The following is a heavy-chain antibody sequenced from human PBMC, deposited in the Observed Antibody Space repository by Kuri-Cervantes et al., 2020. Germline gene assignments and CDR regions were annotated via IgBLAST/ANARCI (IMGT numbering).Heavy chain of an antibody. CDR3: ARALKVGVAFDI. CDR2: IGTAGDT. J-gene: IGHJ3*02. Sequence: GGSLRLSCAASGFTFSSYDMHWVRQATGKGLEWVSVIGTAGDTYYPGSVKGRFTISRENAKNSLYLQMNSLRAGDTAVYYCARALKVGVAFDIWGQGTMVTVS. V-gene: IGHV3-13*01. CDR1: GFTFSSYD. D-gene: IGHD3-10*01.